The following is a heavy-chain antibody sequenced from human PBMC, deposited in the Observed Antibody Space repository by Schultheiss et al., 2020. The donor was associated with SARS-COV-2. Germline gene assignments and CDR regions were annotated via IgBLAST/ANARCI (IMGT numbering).Heavy chain of an antibody. D-gene: IGHD3-3*01. CDR3: ARATYFFLDY. V-gene: IGHV4-30-2*01. Sequence: SETLSLTCTVSGGSISSGGYSWSWIRQPPGKGLEWIGEIYHGGSTNYNPSLKSRVTISVDTSKNQFSLKLSSVTAADTAVYYCARATYFFLDYWGQGTLVTVSS. CDR1: GGSISSGGYS. J-gene: IGHJ4*02. CDR2: IYHGGST.